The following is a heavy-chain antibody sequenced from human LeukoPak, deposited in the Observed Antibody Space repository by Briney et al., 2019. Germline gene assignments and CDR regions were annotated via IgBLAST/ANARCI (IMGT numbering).Heavy chain of an antibody. CDR3: ARGTSGDYGANWFDP. D-gene: IGHD4-17*01. J-gene: IGHJ5*02. V-gene: IGHV1-3*03. Sequence: ASVKVSCKASGYTFTSYTIHWVRQAPGQSLEWMGWISVGRGDSKCSQEFQGRVTITRNTSISTAYMELSSLRSEDTAVYYCARGTSGDYGANWFDPWGQGTLVTVSS. CDR1: GYTFTSYT. CDR2: ISVGRGDS.